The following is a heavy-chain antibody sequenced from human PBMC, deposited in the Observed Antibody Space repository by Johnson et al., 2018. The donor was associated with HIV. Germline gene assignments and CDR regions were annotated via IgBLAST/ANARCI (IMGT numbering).Heavy chain of an antibody. Sequence: QVQLVESGGGVVQPERSLRLSCAASGFTFSSSGMLWVRQAPGKGLEWVAVIWYDGTNEYSADSVKGRFTISRDNSKNTLYLQMNSLRAEDTAVYYCAREGALGAYDAFDIWGQGTMVTVSS. J-gene: IGHJ3*02. CDR1: GFTFSSSG. D-gene: IGHD3-10*01. CDR2: IWYDGTNE. V-gene: IGHV3-33*01. CDR3: AREGALGAYDAFDI.